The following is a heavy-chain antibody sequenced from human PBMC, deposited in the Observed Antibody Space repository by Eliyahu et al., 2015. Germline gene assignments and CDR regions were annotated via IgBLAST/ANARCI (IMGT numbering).Heavy chain of an antibody. CDR1: GXTXSGXG. CDR2: XSYDGSKK. CDR3: ARGQYDSLDV. D-gene: IGHD3-3*01. Sequence: QVQLVESGGXVVQPGRXLXXXCAASGXTXSGXGMHWVRQAPGKWLEWVAFXSYDGSKKYYGDSVKGRFTISRDNSRNTLYLQMNTLRAEDTSVYYCARGQYDSLDVWGQGTTVTVSS. J-gene: IGHJ6*02. V-gene: IGHV3-30*03.